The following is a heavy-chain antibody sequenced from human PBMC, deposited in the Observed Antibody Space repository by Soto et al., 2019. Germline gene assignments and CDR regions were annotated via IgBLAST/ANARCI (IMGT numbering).Heavy chain of an antibody. D-gene: IGHD3-22*01. J-gene: IGHJ4*02. CDR2: FDPEDGET. CDR1: GYTLTELS. Sequence: GASVKVSCKVSGYTLTELSMHWVRQAPGKGLEWMGGFDPEDGETIYAQKFQGRVTMTEDTSTDTAYMELSSLRSEDTAVYYCATQSAMYYYDSSGYYYDFDYWGQGTLVTVSS. V-gene: IGHV1-24*01. CDR3: ATQSAMYYYDSSGYYYDFDY.